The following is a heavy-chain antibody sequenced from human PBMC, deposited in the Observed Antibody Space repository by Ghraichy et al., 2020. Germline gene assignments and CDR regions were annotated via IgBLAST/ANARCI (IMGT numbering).Heavy chain of an antibody. CDR2: ISNDGIKQ. CDR1: GFPFSSFG. V-gene: IGHV3-30*02. J-gene: IGHJ2*01. Sequence: GGSLRLSCAASGFPFSSFGIHWVRQAPDKGLEWVAFISNDGIKQYYADSVKGRFTISRDKTENTVFLQMNSLTFEDTAVYYCARVRSPDGYINWYFDLWGRGTLLAVSS. D-gene: IGHD5-24*01. CDR3: ARVRSPDGYINWYFDL.